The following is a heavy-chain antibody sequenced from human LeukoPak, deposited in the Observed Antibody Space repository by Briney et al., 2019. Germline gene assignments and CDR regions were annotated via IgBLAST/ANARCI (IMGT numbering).Heavy chain of an antibody. CDR1: GFTFSSYS. D-gene: IGHD5-12*01. J-gene: IGHJ4*02. CDR3: ASGDIVAFY. CDR2: ISSSSSYI. Sequence: PGGSLRLSCAASGFTFSSYSMNWVRRAPGKGLEWVSPISSSSSYIYYADSVKGRFTISRDNAKNSLYLQMNSLRAEDTAVYYCASGDIVAFYWGQGTLVTVSS. V-gene: IGHV3-21*01.